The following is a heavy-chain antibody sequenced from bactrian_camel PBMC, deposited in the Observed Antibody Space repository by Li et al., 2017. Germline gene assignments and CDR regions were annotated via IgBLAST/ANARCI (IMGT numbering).Heavy chain of an antibody. D-gene: IGHD4*01. V-gene: IGHV3S55*01. CDR1: VDTIGRYC. J-gene: IGHJ7*01. CDR2: IESDGST. Sequence: QLVESGGGSVQVGGSLRLSCVASVDTIGRYCMGWFRQIPDKEREGIAGIESDGSTSYADSVKGRFTVSQDSIKNILYLQMNSLKREDTAMYYCAADRAIYYRDYVPYRPGLGNWGQGNLIITAWTTGAKEPRSPSP.